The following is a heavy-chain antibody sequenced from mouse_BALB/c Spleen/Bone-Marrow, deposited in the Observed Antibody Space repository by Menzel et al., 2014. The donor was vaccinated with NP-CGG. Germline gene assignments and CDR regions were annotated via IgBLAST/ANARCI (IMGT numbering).Heavy chain of an antibody. D-gene: IGHD4-1*01. CDR3: ATGTRAMDY. CDR2: ISSGSSTN. Sequence: EVKVVESGGGLVQPGGSRKLSCAASGFTFSSFGMHWVRQAPEKGLEWVAYISSGSSTNYYADTVKGRFTISRDNPKNTLFLQMTSLRSEDTAMYYCATGTRAMDYWGQGTSVTVSS. CDR1: GFTFSSFG. V-gene: IGHV5-17*02. J-gene: IGHJ4*01.